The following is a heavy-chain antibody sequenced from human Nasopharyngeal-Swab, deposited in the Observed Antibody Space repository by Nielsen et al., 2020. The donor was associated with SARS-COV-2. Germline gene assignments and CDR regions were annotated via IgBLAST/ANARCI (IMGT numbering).Heavy chain of an antibody. J-gene: IGHJ4*02. D-gene: IGHD1-1*01. Sequence: GPTLVKPTQTLTLTCTFSGFSLSTSGMCVSWIRQPPGKALEWLALIDWDDDKYYNTSLQTRLTISKDTSKNQVVLTMTNMDPVDTATYYCTRTPATGYHFDYWGQGTLVTVSS. V-gene: IGHV2-70*01. CDR3: TRTPATGYHFDY. CDR1: GFSLSTSGMC. CDR2: IDWDDDK.